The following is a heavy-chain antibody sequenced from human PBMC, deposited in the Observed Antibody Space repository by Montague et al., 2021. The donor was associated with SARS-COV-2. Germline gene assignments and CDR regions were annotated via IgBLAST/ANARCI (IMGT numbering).Heavy chain of an antibody. CDR1: GGSFNGYY. CDR3: ARWDPQTLTLIGLRGKSASDY. D-gene: IGHD4-23*01. J-gene: IGHJ4*01. V-gene: IGHV4-34*01. CDR2: INHSGTT. Sequence: SETLSLTCAVYGGSFNGYYWTWIRQSPGKGLEWIAEINHSGTTNYNFNPSLRSRVTISVATSKSQFSLKLSSVTAAATGVYYCARWDPQTLTLIGLRGKSASDYWGHGTLVTVSS.